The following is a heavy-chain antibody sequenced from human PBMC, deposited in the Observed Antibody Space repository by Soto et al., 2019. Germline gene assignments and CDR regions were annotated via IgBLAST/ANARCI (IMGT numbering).Heavy chain of an antibody. D-gene: IGHD6-25*01. Sequence: ETLSLTCTVSGGSISSYYWSWIRQPPGKGLEWIGYIYYSGSTNYNPSLKSRVTISVDTSKNQFSLKLSSVTAADTAVYYCARSPSMAANFDYWGQGTLVTVSS. V-gene: IGHV4-59*01. J-gene: IGHJ4*02. CDR3: ARSPSMAANFDY. CDR1: GGSISSYY. CDR2: IYYSGST.